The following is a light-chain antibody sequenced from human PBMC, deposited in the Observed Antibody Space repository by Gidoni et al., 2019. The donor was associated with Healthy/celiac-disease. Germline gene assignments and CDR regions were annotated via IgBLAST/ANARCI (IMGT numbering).Light chain of an antibody. CDR3: MQALQTPYT. Sequence: DIVMTPSPLSLPVTPGEPASISCSSSQSLLYSNGYNYLDWYLQKPGQSPQLLISLGSNRASGVPDRFSGSGSGTDFTLKISRVEAEDVGVYYCMQALQTPYTFGQGTKLEIK. J-gene: IGKJ2*01. CDR1: QSLLYSNGYNY. CDR2: LGS. V-gene: IGKV2-28*01.